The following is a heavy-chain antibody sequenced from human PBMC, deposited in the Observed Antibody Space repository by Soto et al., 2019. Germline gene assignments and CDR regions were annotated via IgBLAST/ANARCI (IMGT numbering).Heavy chain of an antibody. D-gene: IGHD3-10*01. V-gene: IGHV1-18*01. CDR3: ARDRPMVRGVIIKANTPYYYHGMDV. CDR1: GYTFTSYG. Sequence: GASVKVSCKASGYTFTSYGISWVRHAPGQGLERMGWISAYNGNTNYAQKLQGRVTMTTDTSTSTAYMELRSLRSDDTAVYYCARDRPMVRGVIIKANTPYYYHGMDVRGQGTTVTLSS. J-gene: IGHJ6*02. CDR2: ISAYNGNT.